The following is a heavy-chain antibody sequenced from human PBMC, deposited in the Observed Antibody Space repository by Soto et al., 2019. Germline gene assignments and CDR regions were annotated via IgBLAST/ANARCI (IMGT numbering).Heavy chain of an antibody. Sequence: ASLKVSCKASGYIFTGYHIHWVSKAPGRGLEWMGWINPNSGDTEYAQNFQGRVTMTRDTSFNLVYMEMSGLMSDDTAVYYCARDARGTRGFDEMDIWGQGTTVTVSS. J-gene: IGHJ6*02. CDR1: GYIFTGYH. CDR3: ARDARGTRGFDEMDI. D-gene: IGHD3-9*01. CDR2: INPNSGDT. V-gene: IGHV1-2*02.